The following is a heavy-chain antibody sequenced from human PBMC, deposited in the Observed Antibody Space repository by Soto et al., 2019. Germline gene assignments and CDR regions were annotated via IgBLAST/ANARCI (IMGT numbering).Heavy chain of an antibody. Sequence: SETLSLTCAVYGGSFSGYYWSWIRQPPGKGLEWIGEINHSGSTNYNPSLKSRVTISVEASKSQFSLKLSSVTAADTAVYYCAGGDYYHSSGYYFYYYTMDVWGQGTTVTVSS. CDR2: INHSGST. V-gene: IGHV4-34*01. CDR3: AGGDYYHSSGYYFYYYTMDV. J-gene: IGHJ6*02. CDR1: GGSFSGYY. D-gene: IGHD3-22*01.